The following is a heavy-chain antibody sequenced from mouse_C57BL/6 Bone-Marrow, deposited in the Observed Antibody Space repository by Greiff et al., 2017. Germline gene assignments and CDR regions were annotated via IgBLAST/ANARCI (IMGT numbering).Heavy chain of an antibody. J-gene: IGHJ2*01. CDR1: GYTFTSYW. Sequence: VQLQQPGAELVKPGASVKLSCKASGYTFTSYWMHWVKQRPGQGLEWIGMIHPNSGSTNYNEKFKSKATLTVDKSSSTAYMQLSSLTSEDSAVYYYARGGGYDRDYFDYWGQGTTLTVSS. CDR2: IHPNSGST. V-gene: IGHV1-64*01. D-gene: IGHD2-2*01. CDR3: ARGGGYDRDYFDY.